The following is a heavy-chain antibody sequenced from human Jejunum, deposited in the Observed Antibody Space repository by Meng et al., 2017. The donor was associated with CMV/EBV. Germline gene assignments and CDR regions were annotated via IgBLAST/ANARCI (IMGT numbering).Heavy chain of an antibody. CDR3: AKDDRGVQSN. CDR1: GFTFND. V-gene: IGHV3-23*04. CDR2: ISATGRST. Sequence: EVQLVESGGGLGQPGGSLRLSCAAFGFTFNDMSWVRQAPGKGLEWVSAISATGRSTYYADSVKGRFTISRDNSKNTLFLQVSSLRAEDTAIYYCAKDDRGVQSNWGQGTLVTVSS. J-gene: IGHJ4*02. D-gene: IGHD3-22*01.